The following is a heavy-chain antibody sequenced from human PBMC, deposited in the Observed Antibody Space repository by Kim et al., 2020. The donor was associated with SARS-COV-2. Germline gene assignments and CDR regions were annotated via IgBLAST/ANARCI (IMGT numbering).Heavy chain of an antibody. V-gene: IGHV3-9*01. CDR1: GFTFDDYA. CDR2: ISWNSGSI. Sequence: GGSLRLSCAASGFTFDDYAMHWVRQAPGKGLEWVSGISWNSGSIGYADSVKGRFTISRDNAKNSLYLQMNSLRAEDTALYYCAKDTTPYGSGGSYNADY. CDR3: AKDTTPYGSGGSYNADY. D-gene: IGHD3-10*01. J-gene: IGHJ4*01.